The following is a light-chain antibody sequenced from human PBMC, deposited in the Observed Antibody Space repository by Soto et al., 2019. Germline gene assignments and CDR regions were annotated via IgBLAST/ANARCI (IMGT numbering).Light chain of an antibody. CDR3: LQYSDWPPRYT. V-gene: IGKV3-15*01. CDR2: NAS. CDR1: QSVSRH. J-gene: IGKJ2*01. Sequence: EIVLTQSPATLSVSPGESATLSCRASQSVSRHLAWYQQKPGQAPRVLIYNASTRATGIPATFSGSGSGTEFTLTISSLQYEDFAVYYCLQYSDWPPRYTFGQGTKLEIK.